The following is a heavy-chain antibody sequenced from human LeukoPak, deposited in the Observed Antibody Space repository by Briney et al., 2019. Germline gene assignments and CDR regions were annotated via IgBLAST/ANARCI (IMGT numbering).Heavy chain of an antibody. J-gene: IGHJ4*02. CDR1: GFTFSSYW. V-gene: IGHV3-74*01. D-gene: IGHD5-18*01. Sequence: TGGSLRLSCAASGFTFSSYWTHWVRQAPGKGLVWVSRINSDGSSTSYADSVKGRFTISRDNAKNTLYLQMNSLRAEDTAVYYCARGDVDTAMAFDYWGQETLVTVSS. CDR2: INSDGSST. CDR3: ARGDVDTAMAFDY.